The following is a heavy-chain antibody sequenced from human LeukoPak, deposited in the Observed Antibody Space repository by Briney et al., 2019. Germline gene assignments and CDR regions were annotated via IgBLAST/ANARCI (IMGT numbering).Heavy chain of an antibody. CDR1: GGSFSGYY. CDR3: AREVRKYSDAFDI. Sequence: SETLSLTCAVYGGSFSGYYWSWIRQPPGKGLEWIGEINHSGSTNYNPSLKSRVTISVDTSKNQFSPKLSSVTAADTAVYYCAREVRKYSDAFDIWGQGTMVTVSS. V-gene: IGHV4-34*01. J-gene: IGHJ3*02. D-gene: IGHD5-18*01. CDR2: INHSGST.